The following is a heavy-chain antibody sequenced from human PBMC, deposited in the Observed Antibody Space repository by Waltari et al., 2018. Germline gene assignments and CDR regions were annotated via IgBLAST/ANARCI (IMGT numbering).Heavy chain of an antibody. CDR3: APLGYCSDGTCYSTDY. CDR1: GFTFSNYV. Sequence: EVQLSESGGGLVQPGGSLRLSCAASGFTFSNYVMSWVRQAPGKGLEWVSSLSDDGDTTDYADSVKGRFSTFRDNSRNTLYLQMNSLRAEDTAVYYCAPLGYCSDGTCYSTDYWGQGTLVTVSS. V-gene: IGHV3-23*01. J-gene: IGHJ4*02. CDR2: LSDDGDTT. D-gene: IGHD2-15*01.